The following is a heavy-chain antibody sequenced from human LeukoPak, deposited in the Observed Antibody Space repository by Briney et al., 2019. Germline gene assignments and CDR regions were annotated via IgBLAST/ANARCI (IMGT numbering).Heavy chain of an antibody. D-gene: IGHD3-22*01. J-gene: IGHJ4*02. Sequence: GASVKVSCKASGYTFTSYGISWVRQAPGQGLEWMGWISAYNGNTNHAQKLQGRVTMTTDTSTSTAYMELRSLRSDDTAVYYCARVEYYYDSSGYFPPDYWGQGTLVTVSS. CDR3: ARVEYYYDSSGYFPPDY. V-gene: IGHV1-18*01. CDR2: ISAYNGNT. CDR1: GYTFTSYG.